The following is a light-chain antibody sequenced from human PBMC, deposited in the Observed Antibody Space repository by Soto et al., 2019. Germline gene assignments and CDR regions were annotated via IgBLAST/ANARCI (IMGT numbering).Light chain of an antibody. CDR2: STD. J-gene: IGLJ1*01. Sequence: QSVLTQPPSASGTPGQRVIISCSGTGANIGNNFVCWYQHLPGMAPKLLIYSTDQRPSGVPDRFSGSKSGTSASLAISGLRSEDEADYYCVAWDDSLSGLVFGTGTKVIVL. V-gene: IGLV1-47*02. CDR1: GANIGNNF. CDR3: VAWDDSLSGLV.